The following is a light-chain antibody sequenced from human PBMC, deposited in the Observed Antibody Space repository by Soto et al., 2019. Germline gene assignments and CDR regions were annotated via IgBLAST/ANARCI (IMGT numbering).Light chain of an antibody. Sequence: QPVLTQPPSVSGAPGQRVTISCTGSSSNIGAGYDVHWYQQLPGTAPKLLIYGNSNRPSGVPDRFSGSKSGTSASLAITGLHDEDEADYYRQSYDSRRSSVFGGGTQLTVL. V-gene: IGLV1-40*01. CDR3: QSYDSRRSSV. J-gene: IGLJ7*01. CDR1: SSNIGAGYD. CDR2: GNS.